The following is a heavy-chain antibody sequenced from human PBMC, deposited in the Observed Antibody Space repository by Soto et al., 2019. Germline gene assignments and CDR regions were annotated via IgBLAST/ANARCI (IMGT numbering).Heavy chain of an antibody. D-gene: IGHD1-26*01. Sequence: SVKVSCKASGGTFNSYAISWLRQAPGQGPEWMGGIIPVFGTGNYAQKFQARVTITADKSTSTVYMDLSSLTSEDSAVYYCAKGAQEGYLIVWLPNNWFEPWGQGTLVPVSS. V-gene: IGHV1-69*06. CDR1: GGTFNSYA. CDR2: IIPVFGTG. J-gene: IGHJ5*02. CDR3: AKGAQEGYLIVWLPNNWFEP.